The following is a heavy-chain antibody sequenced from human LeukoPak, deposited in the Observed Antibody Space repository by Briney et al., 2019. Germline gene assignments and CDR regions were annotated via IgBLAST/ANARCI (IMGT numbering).Heavy chain of an antibody. CDR1: GGTFSSYA. CDR2: IIPIFGTA. V-gene: IGHV1-69*13. Sequence: ASVKVSCKASGGTFSSYAISWVRQAPGQGLEWMGGIIPIFGTANYAQKFQGRVTITADESTSTAYMELSSLRSEDTAVYYCARDCSSTSCYNDAFDIWGQGTMVTVSS. J-gene: IGHJ3*02. CDR3: ARDCSSTSCYNDAFDI. D-gene: IGHD2-2*02.